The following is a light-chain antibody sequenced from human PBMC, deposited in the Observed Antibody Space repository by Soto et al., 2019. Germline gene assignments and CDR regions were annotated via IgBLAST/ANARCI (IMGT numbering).Light chain of an antibody. CDR2: GAS. Sequence: EIVLTQSAGTLALSPGERASLXCRASQSLNSIYQAWYQQKPGQAPRLLXXGASSRATGILDRLSGSGSGKDFTLIINRLEPEDFAVYYCKQRSNWPLITFGQGTRLEIK. J-gene: IGKJ5*01. V-gene: IGKV3D-20*02. CDR1: QSLNSIY. CDR3: KQRSNWPLIT.